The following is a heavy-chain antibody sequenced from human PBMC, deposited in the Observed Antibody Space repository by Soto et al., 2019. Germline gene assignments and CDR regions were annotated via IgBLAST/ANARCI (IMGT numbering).Heavy chain of an antibody. J-gene: IGHJ4*02. V-gene: IGHV1-2*04. Sequence: ASVKVSCKASGYTFTGYYMHWVRQAPGQGLEWMGWINPNSGGTNYAQKFQGWVTMTRDTSISTAYMELSRLGSDDTAVYYCARSSLAARLPFDYWGQGTLVTVSS. D-gene: IGHD6-6*01. CDR3: ARSSLAARLPFDY. CDR2: INPNSGGT. CDR1: GYTFTGYY.